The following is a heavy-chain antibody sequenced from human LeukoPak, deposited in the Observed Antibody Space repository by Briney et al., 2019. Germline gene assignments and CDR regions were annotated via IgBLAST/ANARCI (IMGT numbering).Heavy chain of an antibody. D-gene: IGHD6-6*01. V-gene: IGHV5-51*01. Sequence: GESLKISCKGSGYSFTSYWIGWVRQMPGKGLGWMGIIYPGDSDTRYSPSFEDQATISADKTISTAYLQWSSLKASDTAIYYCARPGRIAARDYWGQGTLVTVSS. CDR2: IYPGDSDT. J-gene: IGHJ4*02. CDR1: GYSFTSYW. CDR3: ARPGRIAARDY.